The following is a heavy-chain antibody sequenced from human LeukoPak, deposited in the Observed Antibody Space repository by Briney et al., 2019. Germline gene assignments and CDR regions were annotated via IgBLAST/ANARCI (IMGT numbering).Heavy chain of an antibody. V-gene: IGHV3-7*01. Sequence: GGSLTLSCAASGFTFIVHSMTWVRQARGKGREWVANIKGDRGKRFYVNFVKGRFTISRDNAANSMYLQMNSLRAADTAVYYCGRVIAGAIDYWGQGTLVTVSS. CDR1: GFTFIVHS. CDR3: GRVIAGAIDY. D-gene: IGHD6-13*01. CDR2: IKGDRGKR. J-gene: IGHJ4*02.